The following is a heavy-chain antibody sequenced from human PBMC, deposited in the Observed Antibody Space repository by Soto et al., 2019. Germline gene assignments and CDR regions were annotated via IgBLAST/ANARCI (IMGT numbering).Heavy chain of an antibody. CDR2: IYPGDSDT. Sequence: GESLKISCKGSGYVFTTYWIGWVRQMPGKGLEWMGIIYPGDSDTKYSPSFQGQVTISADRSITTAYLQWSSLKASDTAMYYCTRHGGSGNYYTIDQWGQGTLVTVSS. V-gene: IGHV5-51*01. D-gene: IGHD3-10*01. CDR3: TRHGGSGNYYTIDQ. CDR1: GYVFTTYW. J-gene: IGHJ4*02.